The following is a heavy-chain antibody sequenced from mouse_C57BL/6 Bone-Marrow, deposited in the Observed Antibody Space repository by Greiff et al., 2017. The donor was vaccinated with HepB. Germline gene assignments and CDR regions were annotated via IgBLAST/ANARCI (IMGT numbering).Heavy chain of an antibody. V-gene: IGHV1-81*01. CDR2: IYPRSGNT. D-gene: IGHD1-1*01. Sequence: QVHVKQSGAELARPGASVKLSCKASGYTFTSYGISWVKQRTGQGLEWIGEIYPRSGNTYYNEKFKGKATLTADKSSSTAYMELRSLTSEDSAVYFCARKRVVEGFAYWGQGTLVTVSA. J-gene: IGHJ3*01. CDR1: GYTFTSYG. CDR3: ARKRVVEGFAY.